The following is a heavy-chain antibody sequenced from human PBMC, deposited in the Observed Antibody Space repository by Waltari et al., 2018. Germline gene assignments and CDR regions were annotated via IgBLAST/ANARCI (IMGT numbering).Heavy chain of an antibody. CDR1: GGTISSYY. CDR3: ARNSRVACTLDY. Sequence: QVQLQESGPGLVKHSETLSLTCTVSGGTISSYYWSWHRQPPGKGLEWIGYIYYSGSTNYNPSVKSRVTRSVDTSKNQFSLKLSSVTAADTAVYYCARNSRVACTLDYWGQGTLVTVSS. V-gene: IGHV4-59*08. J-gene: IGHJ4*02. CDR2: IYYSGST. D-gene: IGHD6-19*01.